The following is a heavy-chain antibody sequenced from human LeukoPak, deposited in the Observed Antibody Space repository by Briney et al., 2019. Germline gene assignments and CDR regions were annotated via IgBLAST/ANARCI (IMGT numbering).Heavy chain of an antibody. CDR3: ASGPSGSSGYSIDY. D-gene: IGHD3-22*01. J-gene: IGHJ4*02. CDR2: IYATGGT. Sequence: SETLSLTCTVSGGSISSYYRSWIRQPAEKGLEWIGRIYATGGTNYNPSLKSRVTISVDKSKNQFSLKLNFVTAADTAVYYCASGPSGSSGYSIDYWGQGTLVTVSS. CDR1: GGSISSYY. V-gene: IGHV4-4*07.